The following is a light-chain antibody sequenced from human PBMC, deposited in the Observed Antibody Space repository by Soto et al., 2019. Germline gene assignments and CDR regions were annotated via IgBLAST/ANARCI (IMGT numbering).Light chain of an antibody. CDR2: GAC. CDR3: QQYNKWTQT. Sequence: EIVMTQSPATLSVFPGERATLSCRASQSVATNLAWYQQRRGQAPRLLIYGACKRAIGLPARFSGSGSGTDFTLTITSLQSEDFAVYYCQQYNKWTQTFGQGTKVDIK. J-gene: IGKJ1*01. V-gene: IGKV3D-15*01. CDR1: QSVATN.